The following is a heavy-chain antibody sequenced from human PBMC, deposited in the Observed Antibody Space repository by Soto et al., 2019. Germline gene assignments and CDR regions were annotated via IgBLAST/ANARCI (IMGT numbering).Heavy chain of an antibody. D-gene: IGHD2-8*01. CDR1: GFTFSSYG. CDR3: LSVRNGNYYYYGMDV. V-gene: IGHV3-30*03. J-gene: IGHJ6*02. Sequence: PGGSLRLSCAASGFTFSSYGMHWVRQAPGKGLEWVAVISYDGSNKYYADSVKGRFTISRDNSKNTLYLQMNSLRAEDTAVYYCLSVRNGNYYYYGMDVWGQGTTVTVSS. CDR2: ISYDGSNK.